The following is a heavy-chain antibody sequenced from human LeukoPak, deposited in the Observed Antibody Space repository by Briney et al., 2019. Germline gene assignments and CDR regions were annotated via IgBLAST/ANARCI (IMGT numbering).Heavy chain of an antibody. CDR1: GFTFDDYT. CDR2: ISWDGGST. V-gene: IGHV3-43*01. D-gene: IGHD3-10*01. Sequence: GGSLRLSCAASGFTFDDYTMHWVRHAPGKGLEWVSLISWDGGSTYYADSVKGRFTISRDNSKNSLYLQMNSLRTEDTALYYCAKDHGGLGFGYFDYWGQGTLVTVSS. CDR3: AKDHGGLGFGYFDY. J-gene: IGHJ4*02.